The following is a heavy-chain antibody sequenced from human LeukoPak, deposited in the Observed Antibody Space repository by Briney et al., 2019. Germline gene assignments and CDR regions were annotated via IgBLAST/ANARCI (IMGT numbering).Heavy chain of an antibody. CDR2: IYYSGGT. V-gene: IGHV4-39*01. D-gene: IGHD6-13*01. Sequence: SETLSLTCTVSGGSISSSSYYWGWIRQPPGKGLEWIGSIYYSGGTYYNPSLKSRVTISVDTSKNQFSLKLSSVTAADTAVYYCAVIAAASDYFDYWGQGTLVTVSS. CDR1: GGSISSSSYY. CDR3: AVIAAASDYFDY. J-gene: IGHJ4*02.